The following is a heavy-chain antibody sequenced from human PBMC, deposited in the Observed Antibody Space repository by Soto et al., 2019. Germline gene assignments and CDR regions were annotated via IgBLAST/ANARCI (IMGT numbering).Heavy chain of an antibody. V-gene: IGHV4-34*01. CDR1: GGSFSGYY. Sequence: PSETLSLTCAVYGGSFSGYYWSWIRQPPGKGLEWIGEINHSGSTNYNPSLKSRVTISVDKSNNHFSLKLRSVTAADTAVYYCARVGPRRNWLDPWGQGTLVTVS. CDR2: INHSGST. CDR3: ARVGPRRNWLDP. J-gene: IGHJ5*02.